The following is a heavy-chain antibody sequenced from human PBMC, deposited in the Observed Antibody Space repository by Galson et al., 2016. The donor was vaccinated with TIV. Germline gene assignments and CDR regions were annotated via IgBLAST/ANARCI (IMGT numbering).Heavy chain of an antibody. D-gene: IGHD2-8*02. J-gene: IGHJ4*02. Sequence: FTFSGYSMDWVRQAPGKGLEWLSYISSGRSSTIHYADSVKGRFIVSRDNAKNSVFLQMNSLRAEDTAVYYCAKDGYWSFDSWGQGTLVTVSS. V-gene: IGHV3-48*04. CDR3: AKDGYWSFDS. CDR1: FTFSGYS. CDR2: ISSGRSSTI.